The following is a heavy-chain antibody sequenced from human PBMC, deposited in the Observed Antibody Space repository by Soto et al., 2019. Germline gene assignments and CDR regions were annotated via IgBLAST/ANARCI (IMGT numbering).Heavy chain of an antibody. CDR1: GGSLSGYF. J-gene: IGHJ4*02. Sequence: XPLSLPCTVPGGSLSGYFWSWIRQSPAKEQEWIGYISYRGINNYTPSLESRVSISLVTSKNQCSLKLDAVTDSDTSVYYSARMERSKEGLSVYYFDLWGKGTLGTVSA. D-gene: IGHD1-1*01. CDR3: ARMERSKEGLSVYYFDL. V-gene: IGHV4-59*03. CDR2: ISYRGIN.